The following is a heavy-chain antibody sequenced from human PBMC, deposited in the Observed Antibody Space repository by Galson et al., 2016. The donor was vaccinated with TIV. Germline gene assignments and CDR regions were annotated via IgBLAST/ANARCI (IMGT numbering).Heavy chain of an antibody. CDR1: GGIFIGYG. V-gene: IGHV1-69*04. D-gene: IGHD3-22*01. CDR2: IIPLFGIV. Sequence: SVKVSCKASGGIFIGYGISWVRQAPGQGLEWMGRIIPLFGIVSYAQRFQGRVAIIADKSTGTTYMELSSLRSEDTAVYYCVRSGTYYYDSRGDNWGQATLVTVS. CDR3: VRSGTYYYDSRGDN. J-gene: IGHJ4*02.